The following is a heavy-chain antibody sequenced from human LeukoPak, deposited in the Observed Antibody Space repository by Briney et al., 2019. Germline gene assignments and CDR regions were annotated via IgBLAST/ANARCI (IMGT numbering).Heavy chain of an antibody. J-gene: IGHJ4*02. V-gene: IGHV3-11*01. CDR3: ARLGGSSFPFDY. CDR2: ISTSSSTI. D-gene: IGHD6-6*01. Sequence: GGSLRLSCAASGFTFSDYYMSWIRQAPGKGLEWVSYISTSSSTIYYADSVKGRFTISKDNAKNSLYLQMNSLRAEDTAVFYCARLGGSSFPFDYWGQGTLVTVSS. CDR1: GFTFSDYY.